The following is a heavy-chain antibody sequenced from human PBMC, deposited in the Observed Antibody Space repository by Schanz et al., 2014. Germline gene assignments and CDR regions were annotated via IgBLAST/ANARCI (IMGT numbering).Heavy chain of an antibody. CDR3: ARGHYGLDV. J-gene: IGHJ6*02. CDR2: IKHDGSEK. CDR1: GFSFSSYS. D-gene: IGHD3-10*01. Sequence: VQLVESGGGLVQPGESLRLSCAVSGFSFSSYSMSWIRQPPGKGLEWVAYIKHDGSEKYHVDSVKGRFTISRDNAKGSVYLQMNSLRAEDTAVYYCARGHYGLDVWGPGTSVTVSS. V-gene: IGHV3-7*01.